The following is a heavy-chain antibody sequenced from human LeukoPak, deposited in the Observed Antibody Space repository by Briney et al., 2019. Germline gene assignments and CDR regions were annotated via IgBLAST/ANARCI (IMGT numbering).Heavy chain of an antibody. V-gene: IGHV4-59*01. CDR2: IYYSGST. D-gene: IGHD2-15*01. CDR1: GGSISSYY. Sequence: SETLSLTCTVSGGSISSYYWGWIRQPPGKGLEWIGYIYYSGSTNYNPSLKSRVTISVDTSKNQFSLKLSSVTAADTAVYYCARAIGYCSGGSCYSGDYYYYGMDVWGQGTTVTVSS. CDR3: ARAIGYCSGGSCYSGDYYYYGMDV. J-gene: IGHJ6*02.